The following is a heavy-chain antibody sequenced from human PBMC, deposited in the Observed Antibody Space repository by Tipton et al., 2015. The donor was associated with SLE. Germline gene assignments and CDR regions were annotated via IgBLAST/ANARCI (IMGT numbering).Heavy chain of an antibody. V-gene: IGHV4-39*07. CDR2: NYYAGST. CDR3: ARRDRWLRSPLY. Sequence: TLSLTCTVSGVSISSTNSYWDWLRQPPGRGLEWIGTNYYAGSTYYSPSLESRVTITLDTSKNHLSLKLSSVTAADTAVYYCARRDRWLRSPLYWGQGTLVTVSS. CDR1: GVSISSTNSY. D-gene: IGHD3-16*01. J-gene: IGHJ4*02.